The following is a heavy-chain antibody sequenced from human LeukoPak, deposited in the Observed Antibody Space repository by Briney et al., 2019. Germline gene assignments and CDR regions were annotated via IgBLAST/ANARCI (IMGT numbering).Heavy chain of an antibody. CDR1: GGSIRSHY. CDR2: IYYDGNT. CDR3: ARGGWYHDF. V-gene: IGHV4-59*11. D-gene: IGHD2-2*01. J-gene: IGHJ4*02. Sequence: SETLSLTCTVSGGSIRSHYWSWIRQPPGKGLECIGYIYYDGNTNYNPSLKSRVTISVDTSKNQFSLRLTSVTAADTAVYYCARGGWYHDFWGQGTLVTVSS.